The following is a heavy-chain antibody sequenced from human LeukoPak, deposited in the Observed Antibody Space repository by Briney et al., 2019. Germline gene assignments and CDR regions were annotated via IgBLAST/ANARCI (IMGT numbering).Heavy chain of an antibody. V-gene: IGHV4-31*03. CDR1: GGSISSGGYY. Sequence: SETLSLTCTVSGGSISSGGYYWSWIRQHPGKGLEWIGYIYYSGSTYYNPSLKSRVTISVDTSKNQFSLKLSSVTAADTAVYYCASRMDSSGYYSLTYYYYGMDVWGQGTTVTVSS. D-gene: IGHD3-22*01. J-gene: IGHJ6*02. CDR3: ASRMDSSGYYSLTYYYYGMDV. CDR2: IYYSGST.